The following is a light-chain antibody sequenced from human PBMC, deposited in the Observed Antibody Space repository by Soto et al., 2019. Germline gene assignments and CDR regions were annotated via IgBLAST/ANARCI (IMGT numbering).Light chain of an antibody. CDR3: QQYYSNWIT. CDR2: ASS. J-gene: IGKJ5*01. V-gene: IGKV1-NL1*01. CDR1: QSISGY. Sequence: DIQMTQSPSSLSASVGDRVTITCRASQSISGYLVWYQQQPGKAPKLLIYASSRLQSGVPSRFSGSGSGTDYTLTISSLQAEDVAVYYCQQYYSNWITFGQGIRLEIK.